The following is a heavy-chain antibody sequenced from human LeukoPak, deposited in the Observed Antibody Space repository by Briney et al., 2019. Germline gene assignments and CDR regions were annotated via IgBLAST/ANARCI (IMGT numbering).Heavy chain of an antibody. CDR1: GFTFSSYG. CDR3: AKDHIVVVVAATPMIDY. D-gene: IGHD2-15*01. Sequence: PGGSLRLSCAASGFTFSSYGMHWVRQAPGKGLEGVAVISYDGSNKYYADSVKGRFTISRDNSKNTLYLQMNSLRAEDTAVYYCAKDHIVVVVAATPMIDYWSQATLVTVYS. J-gene: IGHJ4*02. CDR2: ISYDGSNK. V-gene: IGHV3-30*18.